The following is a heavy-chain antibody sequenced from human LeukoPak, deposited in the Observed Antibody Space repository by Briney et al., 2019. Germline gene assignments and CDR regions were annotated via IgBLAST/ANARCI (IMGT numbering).Heavy chain of an antibody. J-gene: IGHJ3*02. CDR1: GFTLNSYG. D-gene: IGHD1-26*01. CDR3: AKDGGSGSYFAFDI. CDR2: IRYDGSKT. Sequence: GESLRLSCAASGFTLNSYGMHWVRQAPGKGLEWVASIRYDGSKTYFADSVKGRFAPSRDNSKNTLYREMSSLRPEDTAVYFCAKDGGSGSYFAFDIWGQGTMVTVSS. V-gene: IGHV3-30*02.